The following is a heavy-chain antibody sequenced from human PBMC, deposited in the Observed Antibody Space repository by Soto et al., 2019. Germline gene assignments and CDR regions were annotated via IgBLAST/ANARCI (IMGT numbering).Heavy chain of an antibody. CDR1: GYTFTSYA. CDR2: INAGNGNT. D-gene: IGHD3-22*01. J-gene: IGHJ3*02. Sequence: ASVKVSCKASGYTFTSYAMHWVRQAPGRRLEWMGWINAGNGNTKYSQKFQGRVTITRDTSASTAYMELSSLRSEDTAVYYCARVLYYYDSSGYYNTAFDIWGQGTMVT. V-gene: IGHV1-3*01. CDR3: ARVLYYYDSSGYYNTAFDI.